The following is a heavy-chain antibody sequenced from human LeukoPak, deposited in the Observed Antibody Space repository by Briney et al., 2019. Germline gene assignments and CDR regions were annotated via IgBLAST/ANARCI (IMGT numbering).Heavy chain of an antibody. D-gene: IGHD6-13*01. Sequence: PGGSLRLSCAASGFTFSSYWMHWVRHAPGKGLVWVSRTNSDGSSTYYADSVKGRFTISRDNAKNTLYLQMNSLRAEDTAVYYCARLSRQQLADYWGQGTLVTVSS. CDR3: ARLSRQQLADY. J-gene: IGHJ4*02. V-gene: IGHV3-74*01. CDR1: GFTFSSYW. CDR2: TNSDGSST.